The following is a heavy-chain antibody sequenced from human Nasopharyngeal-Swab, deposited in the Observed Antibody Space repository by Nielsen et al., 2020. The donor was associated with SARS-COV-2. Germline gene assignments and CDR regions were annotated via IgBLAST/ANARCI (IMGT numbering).Heavy chain of an antibody. Sequence: ASVKVSCKASGYIFTSYDISWVRQARGQGLEWMGWIGAYNGNTNYAQKFQDRDTMTTDTSTSTVYMELRSLRSDDTAVYYCARHGVAEDYWGQGTLVTVSS. CDR3: ARHGVAEDY. CDR2: IGAYNGNT. CDR1: GYIFTSYD. J-gene: IGHJ4*02. V-gene: IGHV1-18*01. D-gene: IGHD3-3*01.